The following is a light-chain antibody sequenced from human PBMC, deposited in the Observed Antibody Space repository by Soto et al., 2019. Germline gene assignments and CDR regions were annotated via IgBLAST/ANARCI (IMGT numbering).Light chain of an antibody. CDR1: QSVGNF. J-gene: IGKJ5*01. CDR3: QQSSNWPPLT. Sequence: EIVLTQSPATLSLSPGERATLSCRASQSVGNFLAWYQQKPGQAPRLLIYDAFNRASGIPARFSGSGSGTDFSLTISSLEPEDFVVYYCQQSSNWPPLTFGQGTRLEIK. V-gene: IGKV3-11*01. CDR2: DAF.